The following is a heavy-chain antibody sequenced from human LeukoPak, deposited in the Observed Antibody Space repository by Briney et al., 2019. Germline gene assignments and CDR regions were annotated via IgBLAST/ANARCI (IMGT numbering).Heavy chain of an antibody. CDR3: AIDTYSGYDTGLGLGY. D-gene: IGHD5-12*01. V-gene: IGHV4-30-4*01. CDR2: IYNSGST. J-gene: IGHJ4*02. Sequence: PSETLSLTCTVSGDSISSGDYYWSWIRQPSGKGLERIGYIYNSGSTYYNPSLRSRVSISINRSRNQFSLKLTSVTAADTAVYYCAIDTYSGYDTGLGLGYWGQGTLVTVSS. CDR1: GDSISSGDYY.